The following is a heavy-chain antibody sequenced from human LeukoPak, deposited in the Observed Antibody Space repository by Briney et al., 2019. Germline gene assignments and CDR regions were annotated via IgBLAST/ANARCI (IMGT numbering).Heavy chain of an antibody. Sequence: PSETLSLTCTVSGDSITTTDHYWGWIRQSPDKGLEWIGNIYYSGITDNNPSLKSRVTISVDTSKNQFSLKLSSVTAADTAVYYCAGSSGSLGDYWGQGTLVTVSS. CDR1: GDSITTTDHY. CDR2: IYYSGIT. CDR3: AGSSGSLGDY. J-gene: IGHJ4*02. D-gene: IGHD1-26*01. V-gene: IGHV4-39*07.